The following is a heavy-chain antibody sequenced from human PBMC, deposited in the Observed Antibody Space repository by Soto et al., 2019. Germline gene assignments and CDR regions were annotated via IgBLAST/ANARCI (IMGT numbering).Heavy chain of an antibody. CDR2: IHSSGSI. J-gene: IGHJ4*02. CDR1: GGSISSDDYY. V-gene: IGHV4-30-4*02. Sequence: ASETLSLTCTVSGGSISSDDYYWSWIRQAPGRGLEWIGYIHSSGSIYYNPSLKRRATMSIDTAGNQFSLKVSSVTTADRALYFCARGVYGAYLDYWGQGIPVTVSS. D-gene: IGHD3-10*01. CDR3: ARGVYGAYLDY.